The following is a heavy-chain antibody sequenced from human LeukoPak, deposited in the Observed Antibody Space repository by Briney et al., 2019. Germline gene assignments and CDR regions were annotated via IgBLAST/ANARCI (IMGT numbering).Heavy chain of an antibody. D-gene: IGHD3-3*01. CDR3: ARTPHLYYDFWSGYYTRGYGMDV. V-gene: IGHV1-8*01. CDR1: GYTFTSYD. J-gene: IGHJ6*02. CDR2: MNPNSGNT. Sequence: ASVKVSCKDSGYTFTSYDINWVRQATGQGLEWMGWMNPNSGNTGYAQKFQGRVTMTRNTSISTAYMELSSLRSEDTAVYYCARTPHLYYDFWSGYYTRGYGMDVWGQGTTVTVSS.